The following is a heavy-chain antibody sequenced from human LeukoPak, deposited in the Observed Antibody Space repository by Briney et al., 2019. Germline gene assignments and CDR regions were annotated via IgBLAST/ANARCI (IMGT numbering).Heavy chain of an antibody. CDR3: ARDFGTGDGYFDY. V-gene: IGHV3-7*01. J-gene: IGHJ4*02. Sequence: GGSLRLSCAASGFTFSSYAMSWVRQAPGKGLEWVANIKQDGSEKYYVDSVKGRFTISRDNTKNSLYLQMNSLRAEDTAVYYCARDFGTGDGYFDYWGQGTLVTVSS. D-gene: IGHD4-17*01. CDR1: GFTFSSYA. CDR2: IKQDGSEK.